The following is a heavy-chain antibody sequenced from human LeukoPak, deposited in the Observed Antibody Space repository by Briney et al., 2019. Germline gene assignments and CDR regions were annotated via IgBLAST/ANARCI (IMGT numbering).Heavy chain of an antibody. Sequence: GGSLRLSCAASGFTFSSYSMNWVRQAPGKGLEWVSSISSSSSYIYYADSVKGRFTISRDNAKNSLYLQMNSLRAEDTAVYYCARGATYGDYASVYWGQGTLVTVSS. V-gene: IGHV3-21*01. CDR3: ARGATYGDYASVY. CDR2: ISSSSSYI. CDR1: GFTFSSYS. J-gene: IGHJ4*02. D-gene: IGHD4-17*01.